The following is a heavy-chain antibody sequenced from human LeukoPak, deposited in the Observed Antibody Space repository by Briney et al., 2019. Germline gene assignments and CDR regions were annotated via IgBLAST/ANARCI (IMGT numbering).Heavy chain of an antibody. D-gene: IGHD4-17*01. V-gene: IGHV4-34*01. J-gene: IGHJ5*02. CDR2: INHSGST. CDR1: GGSFSGYY. Sequence: KPSETLSLTCAVYGGSFSGYYWSWIRQPPGKGLEWIGEINHSGSTNYNPSLKSRVTISVDTSENQFSLKLSFVTAADTAVDYCAGKFRDYPVEASVGNWRNWFGPWGQGTLVTVSS. CDR3: AGKFRDYPVEASVGNWRNWFGP.